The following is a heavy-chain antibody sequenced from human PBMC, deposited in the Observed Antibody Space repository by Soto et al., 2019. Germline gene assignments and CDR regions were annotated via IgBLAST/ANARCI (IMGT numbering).Heavy chain of an antibody. V-gene: IGHV4-59*08. CDR3: ARLLWSYGTWLDP. CDR2: IYYSGST. D-gene: IGHD5-18*01. Sequence: PSETLSLTCTVSGGSISSYYWSWIRQPPGKGLEWIGYIYYSGSTNYNPSLKSRVTISVDTSKNQFSLKLSSVTAADTAVYYCARLLWSYGTWLDPWGQGTLVTVSS. CDR1: GGSISSYY. J-gene: IGHJ5*02.